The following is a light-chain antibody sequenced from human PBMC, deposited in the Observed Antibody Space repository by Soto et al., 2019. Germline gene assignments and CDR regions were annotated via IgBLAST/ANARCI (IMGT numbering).Light chain of an antibody. J-gene: IGKJ5*01. CDR2: GAS. Sequence: EIVMTQSPATLSVSAGERATLSCRARQSVSSNLAWYQQKPGQAPRLLIYGASSRATGIPDRFSGSGSGTDFTLTISRLEPEDFAVYYCQQYGSPPITFGQGTRLEIK. CDR1: QSVSSN. V-gene: IGKV3-20*01. CDR3: QQYGSPPIT.